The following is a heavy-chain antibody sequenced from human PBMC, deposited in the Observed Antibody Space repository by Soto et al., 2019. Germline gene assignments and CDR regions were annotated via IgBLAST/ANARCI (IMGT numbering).Heavy chain of an antibody. D-gene: IGHD1-1*01. V-gene: IGHV5-10-1*01. CDR3: ARHRSWKAVYYGMDV. CDR1: GYSFTSYW. CDR2: IDPSDSYT. J-gene: IGHJ6*02. Sequence: PGESLEISCKGSGYSFTSYWISWVRQMPGKGLEWMGRIDPSDSYTNYSPSFQGHVTISADKSISTAYLQWSSLKASDTAMYYCARHRSWKAVYYGMDVWGQGTTVTVSS.